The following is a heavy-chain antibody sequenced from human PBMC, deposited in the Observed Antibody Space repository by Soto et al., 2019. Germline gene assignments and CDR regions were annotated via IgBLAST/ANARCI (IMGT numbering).Heavy chain of an antibody. V-gene: IGHV4-39*07. CDR2: IYYSGST. Sequence: PSETLSLTCTVSGGSISSSSYYWGWIRQPPGKGLEWIGSIYYSGSTYYNPSLKSRVTISVDTSKNQFSLKLSSVTAADTAVYYCARGGGYYVCIGYYGGHYFDYWGQGTPVTVSS. CDR1: GGSISSSSYY. CDR3: ARGGGYYVCIGYYGGHYFDY. J-gene: IGHJ4*02. D-gene: IGHD3-22*01.